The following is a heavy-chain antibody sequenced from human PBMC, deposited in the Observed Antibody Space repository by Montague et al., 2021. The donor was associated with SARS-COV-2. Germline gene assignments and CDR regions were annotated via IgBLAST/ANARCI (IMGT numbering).Heavy chain of an antibody. Sequence: SETLSLTCTAAGGSISSYYWSWIRQPPGKGLEWIGYIYYSGRTNYNPSLKSRVTISVDTSKNQFSLKLSSVTAADTAVYYCARGSHYYDSSGYYFDYWGQGTLVTVSS. CDR2: IYYSGRT. CDR1: GGSISSYY. J-gene: IGHJ4*02. V-gene: IGHV4-59*01. CDR3: ARGSHYYDSSGYYFDY. D-gene: IGHD3-22*01.